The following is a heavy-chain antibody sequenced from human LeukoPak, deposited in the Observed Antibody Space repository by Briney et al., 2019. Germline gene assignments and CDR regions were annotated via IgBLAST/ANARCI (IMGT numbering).Heavy chain of an antibody. D-gene: IGHD6-19*01. CDR1: GYTFTGYY. J-gene: IGHJ4*02. CDR2: INPNSGGT. Sequence: ASVKVSCKASGYTFTGYYMHWVRQAPGQGLEWMGWINPNSGGTNYAQKFQGRVTMTRDTSISTAYMELSRLRSDDTAVYYCAAPGIAVAGTEFDFDYWGQGTLVTVSS. CDR3: AAPGIAVAGTEFDFDY. V-gene: IGHV1-2*02.